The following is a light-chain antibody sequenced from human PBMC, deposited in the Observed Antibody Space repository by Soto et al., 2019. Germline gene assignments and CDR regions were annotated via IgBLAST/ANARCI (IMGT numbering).Light chain of an antibody. CDR2: GTS. J-gene: IGKJ1*01. V-gene: IGKV3-15*01. CDR3: HQYNGWPRT. CDR1: QSVRRY. Sequence: EIVLTQSPGTLSLSPGETLSLSCRSSQSVRRYLAWYQHKPGQAPRLLIYGTSTRAGGVPARFSGGGSGTEFTLTITSLQSEDFAVYYCHQYNGWPRTFGQGTKVDNK.